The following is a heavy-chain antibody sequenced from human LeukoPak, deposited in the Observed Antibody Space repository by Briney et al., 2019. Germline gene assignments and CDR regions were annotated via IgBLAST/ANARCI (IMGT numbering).Heavy chain of an antibody. Sequence: PGGSLRLSCAASGFTFSSYSMNWVRPAPGKGLEWVSHFSSSSSPIYYADSVKGRFTISRDNAKNSLYLQMNSLRAEDTAVYYCAREGLGDDSSGYYYVNFDYWGQGTLVTVSS. CDR1: GFTFSSYS. CDR2: FSSSSSPI. V-gene: IGHV3-48*01. CDR3: AREGLGDDSSGYYYVNFDY. J-gene: IGHJ4*02. D-gene: IGHD3-22*01.